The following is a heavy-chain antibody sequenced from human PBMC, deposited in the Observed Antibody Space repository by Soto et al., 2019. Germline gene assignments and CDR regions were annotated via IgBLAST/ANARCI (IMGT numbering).Heavy chain of an antibody. V-gene: IGHV1-3*01. J-gene: IGHJ5*02. CDR3: ARYCSGGSCYPGWGFDP. CDR2: INADNGNT. D-gene: IGHD2-15*01. CDR1: GYTFTSYA. Sequence: ASVKVSRKASGYTFTSYAMHWVRQAPGQRLEWMGWINADNGNTKYSQKFQGRVTITRDTSASTAYMELSSLRSEDTAVYYCARYCSGGSCYPGWGFDPWGQGTLVTVSS.